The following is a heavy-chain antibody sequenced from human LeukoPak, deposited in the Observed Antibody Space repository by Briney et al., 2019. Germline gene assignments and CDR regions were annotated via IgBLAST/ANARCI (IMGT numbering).Heavy chain of an antibody. CDR2: ISTSSHT. CDR3: ARDPSGSHDLDN. V-gene: IGHV3-11*05. D-gene: IGHD1-26*01. J-gene: IGHJ4*02. CDR1: GFTFSDDY. Sequence: PGGSLRLSCAASGFTFSDDYMSWIRQAPGKGLEWASYISTSSHTNYADSVKGRFTISRDNAKNSLYLQMNSLRAEDTAVYYCARDPSGSHDLDNWGQGTLVTVSS.